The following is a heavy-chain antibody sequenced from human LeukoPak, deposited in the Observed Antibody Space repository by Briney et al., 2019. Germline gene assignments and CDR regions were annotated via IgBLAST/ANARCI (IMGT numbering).Heavy chain of an antibody. D-gene: IGHD3-16*01. Sequence: GGSLRLSCAASGFSVSDKYMSWVRQAPGKGLEWVSTISGSGAATYYADSVKGRFTISRDNSKNTMYLQMTSLRAEDTAVYYCAKQPLNDYIWENWGQGTLVTVSS. J-gene: IGHJ4*02. CDR1: GFSVSDKY. CDR3: AKQPLNDYIWEN. CDR2: ISGSGAAT. V-gene: IGHV3-23*01.